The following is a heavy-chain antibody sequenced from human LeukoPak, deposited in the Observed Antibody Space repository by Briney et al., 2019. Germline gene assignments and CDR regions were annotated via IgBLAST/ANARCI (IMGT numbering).Heavy chain of an antibody. CDR2: IYSGGST. Sequence: GGSLRLSCAASGFTFSNYNMNWVRQAPGKGLEWVSVIYSGGSTYYADSVKGRFTISRDNSKNTLYLQMNSLRAEDTAVYYCASTFYGDSPPYWGQGTLVTVSS. V-gene: IGHV3-66*01. CDR1: GFTFSNYN. D-gene: IGHD4-17*01. J-gene: IGHJ4*02. CDR3: ASTFYGDSPPY.